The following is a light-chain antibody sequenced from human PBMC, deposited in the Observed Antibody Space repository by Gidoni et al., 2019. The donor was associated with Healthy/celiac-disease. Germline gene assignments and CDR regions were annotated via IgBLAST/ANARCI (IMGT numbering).Light chain of an antibody. V-gene: IGKV1-39*01. CDR1: QSISSY. Sequence: GDRVTITCRASQSISSYLNWYQQKPGKAPKLLIYAASSLQSGVPSRFSGSGSGTDFTLTISSLQPEDFATYYCQQSYSTPLTFGGGTKVEIK. J-gene: IGKJ4*01. CDR2: AAS. CDR3: QQSYSTPLT.